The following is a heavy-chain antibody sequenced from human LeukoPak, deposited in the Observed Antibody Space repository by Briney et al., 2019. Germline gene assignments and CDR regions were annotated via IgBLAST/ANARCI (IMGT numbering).Heavy chain of an antibody. CDR2: ISNYNGDT. D-gene: IGHD3-9*01. V-gene: IGHV1-18*01. CDR3: ARATYYDILTGLNY. CDR1: GYTFTTYP. J-gene: IGHJ4*02. Sequence: GASMKVSCKASGYTFTTYPVNWVRQAPGQGLEWMGWISNYNGDTTYAQKFRGRVTMTTDTSTNTAYMELRSLTSDDTAIYYCARATYYDILTGLNYWGQGTLVTVSP.